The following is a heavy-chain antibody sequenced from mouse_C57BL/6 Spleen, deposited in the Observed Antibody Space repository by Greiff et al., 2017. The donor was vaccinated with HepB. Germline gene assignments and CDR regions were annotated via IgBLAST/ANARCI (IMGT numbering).Heavy chain of an antibody. D-gene: IGHD2-2*01. J-gene: IGHJ2*01. CDR2: ISSGGDYI. CDR3: TRDLLWLRGHFDY. V-gene: IGHV5-9-1*02. Sequence: EVKLVESGEGLVKPGGSLKLSCAASGFTFSSYAMSWVRQTPEKRLEWVAYISSGGDYIYYADTVKGRFTISRDNARNTLYLQMSSLKSEDTAMYYCTRDLLWLRGHFDYWGQGTTLTVSS. CDR1: GFTFSSYA.